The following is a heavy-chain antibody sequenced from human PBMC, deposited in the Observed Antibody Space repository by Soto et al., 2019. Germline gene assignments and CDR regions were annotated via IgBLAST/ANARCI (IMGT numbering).Heavy chain of an antibody. CDR1: GGSISSGGYY. Sequence: QVQLQESGPGLVKPSQTLSLTCTVSGGSISSGGYYWSWIRQHPGKGLEWIGYIYYSGSTYYNPSLKRRVTLSVDTSKNQFSLKLSSVTAADTAVYYCARDRLNYGDYVLGWFDPWGQGTLVTVSS. CDR3: ARDRLNYGDYVLGWFDP. D-gene: IGHD4-17*01. J-gene: IGHJ5*02. CDR2: IYYSGST. V-gene: IGHV4-31*03.